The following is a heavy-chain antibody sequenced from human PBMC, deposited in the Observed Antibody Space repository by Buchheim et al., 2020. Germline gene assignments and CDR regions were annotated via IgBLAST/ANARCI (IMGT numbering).Heavy chain of an antibody. D-gene: IGHD3-10*01. CDR3: AREEVLWFGESALDY. V-gene: IGHV1-18*04. Sequence: QVHLVQSGAEVKKPGASVKVSCKASGYTFTNFGITWVRQAPGEGLEWVGLISGYNGNTNYALKLKDRVPITTDTSTSTIYMELRSLRPDDTAIYYCAREEVLWFGESALDYWGQGTL. CDR2: ISGYNGNT. J-gene: IGHJ4*02. CDR1: GYTFTNFG.